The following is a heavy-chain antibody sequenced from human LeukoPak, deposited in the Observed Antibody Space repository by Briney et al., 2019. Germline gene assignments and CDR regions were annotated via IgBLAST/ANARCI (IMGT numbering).Heavy chain of an antibody. CDR3: AKDGALYYYDSSGYYSSYGMDV. J-gene: IGHJ6*02. D-gene: IGHD3-22*01. Sequence: GGSLRLSCAASGFTFDDYAMHWVRQAPGKGLEWVSGISWNSGSIGYADSVKGRFTISRDNAKNSLYLQMNSLRAEATALYYCAKDGALYYYDSSGYYSSYGMDVWGQGTTVTVSS. V-gene: IGHV3-9*01. CDR1: GFTFDDYA. CDR2: ISWNSGSI.